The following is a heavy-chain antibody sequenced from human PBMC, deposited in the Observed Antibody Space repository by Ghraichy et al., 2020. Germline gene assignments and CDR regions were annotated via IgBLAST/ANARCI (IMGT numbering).Heavy chain of an antibody. J-gene: IGHJ4*02. CDR2: INHSGST. V-gene: IGHV4-34*01. Sequence: SETLSLTCAVYNGPFDSYFWSWIRQPPEKGLEWIGEINHSGSTNYNPSLKSRVTISVDTSKNQFSLRLSSVTAADTAVYYCARGRKSSQQLVPLPFDYWGQGTLVTVSS. CDR3: ARGRKSSQQLVPLPFDY. D-gene: IGHD6-13*01. CDR1: NGPFDSYF.